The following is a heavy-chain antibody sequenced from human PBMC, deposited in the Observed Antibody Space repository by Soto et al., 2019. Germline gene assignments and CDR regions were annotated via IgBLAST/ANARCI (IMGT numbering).Heavy chain of an antibody. CDR3: AKERGITIFGVVIIPWFGP. J-gene: IGHJ5*02. V-gene: IGHV3-23*01. Sequence: GGSLRLSCPASVFTFSSYAMSWVRQAPGKGLEWVSAIRGSGGSTYYADSVKGRFTISRDNSKNTLYLRMNSLRAEDTAVYYCAKERGITIFGVVIIPWFGPWGQGTLVTVS. CDR1: VFTFSSYA. CDR2: IRGSGGST. D-gene: IGHD3-3*01.